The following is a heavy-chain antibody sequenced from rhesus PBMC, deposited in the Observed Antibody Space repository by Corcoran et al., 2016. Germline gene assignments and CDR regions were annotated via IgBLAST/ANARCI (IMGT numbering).Heavy chain of an antibody. CDR1: CGSISCGYYY. CDR2: ITYSGRT. J-gene: IGHJ5-1*01. D-gene: IGHD1-14*01. V-gene: IGHV4-122*02. CDR3: ARADDSNGHSRFDV. Sequence: QVQLQESGPGLVTPSETLSLTCAVSCGSISCGYYYWSWIRQPPGKGREWSGYITYSGRTSNNPSLKSRVTSSRDTSKNQFSRKLSSVTAADTAVYYCARADDSNGHSRFDVWGAGVLVTVSS.